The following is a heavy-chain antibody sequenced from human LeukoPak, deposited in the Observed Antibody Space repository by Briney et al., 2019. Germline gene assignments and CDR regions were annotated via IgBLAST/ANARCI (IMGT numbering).Heavy chain of an antibody. Sequence: GRSLRLSCAASGFTFDDYAMQWVRQAPGKGLEWVSGISWNGGSIGYADSVKGRFTISRDNAKNSLYLQMNSLRAEDTALYYCAKDTYSTSLTGLDHWGQGTLVTVSS. V-gene: IGHV3-9*01. J-gene: IGHJ4*02. D-gene: IGHD6-6*01. CDR2: ISWNGGSI. CDR1: GFTFDDYA. CDR3: AKDTYSTSLTGLDH.